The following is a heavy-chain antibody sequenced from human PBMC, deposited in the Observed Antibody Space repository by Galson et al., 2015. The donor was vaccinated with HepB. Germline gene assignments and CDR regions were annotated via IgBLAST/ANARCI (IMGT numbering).Heavy chain of an antibody. Sequence: SLRLSCAASGFTFSGSAIHWVRQAFGKGQEWVGRIRRKASDYATAYAQSLKARFTISSDDSKNTAYLHMNSLTTEDTARYYCLRLGDLSGYSSSWGQGTLVTVSS. CDR3: LRLGDLSGYSSS. J-gene: IGHJ4*02. V-gene: IGHV3-73*01. CDR1: GFTFSGSA. D-gene: IGHD6-13*01. CDR2: IRRKASDYAT.